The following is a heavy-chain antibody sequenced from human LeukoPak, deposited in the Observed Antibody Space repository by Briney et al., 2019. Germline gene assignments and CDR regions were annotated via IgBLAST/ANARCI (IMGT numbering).Heavy chain of an antibody. CDR1: GGSISSYY. Sequence: PSETLSLTCTVSGGSISSYYWSWIRQPPGKGLEWIGYIYYSGSTNYNPSLKSRVTISVDTSKNQFSLKLSSVTAADTAVYYCAAQTFGVVIPYYFDYWGQGTLVTVSS. V-gene: IGHV4-59*01. D-gene: IGHD3-3*01. CDR2: IYYSGST. J-gene: IGHJ4*02. CDR3: AAQTFGVVIPYYFDY.